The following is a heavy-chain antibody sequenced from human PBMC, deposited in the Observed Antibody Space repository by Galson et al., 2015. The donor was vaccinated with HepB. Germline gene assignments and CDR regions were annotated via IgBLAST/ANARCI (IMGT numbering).Heavy chain of an antibody. CDR2: IIPIFGTA. CDR3: ASLTDVAVAGTSFNDY. D-gene: IGHD6-19*01. J-gene: IGHJ4*02. CDR1: GGTFSSYA. V-gene: IGHV1-69*13. Sequence: SVKVSCKASGGTFSSYAISWVRQAPGQGLEWMGGIIPIFGTANYAQKFQGRVTITADESTSTAYMELSGLRSEDTAVYYCASLTDVAVAGTSFNDYWGQGTLVTVSS.